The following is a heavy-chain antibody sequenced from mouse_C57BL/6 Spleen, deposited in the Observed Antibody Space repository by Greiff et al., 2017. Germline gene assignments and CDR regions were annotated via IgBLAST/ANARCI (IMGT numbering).Heavy chain of an antibody. Sequence: VKLVESGPELVKPGASVKISCKASGYAFSSSWMNWVKQRPGKGLEWIGRIYPGDGDTNYNGKFKGKATLTADKSSSTAYMQLSSLTSEDSAVYFCARWGGYYAYFDYWGQGTTLTVSS. V-gene: IGHV1-82*01. D-gene: IGHD2-3*01. CDR3: ARWGGYYAYFDY. CDR1: GYAFSSSW. CDR2: IYPGDGDT. J-gene: IGHJ2*01.